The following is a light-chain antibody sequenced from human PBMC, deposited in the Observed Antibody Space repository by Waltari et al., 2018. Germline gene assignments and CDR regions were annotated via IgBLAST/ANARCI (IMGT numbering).Light chain of an antibody. J-gene: IGKJ3*01. Sequence: DIQMTQSPSTLSASVGDRVTITCWASQDIRNYLAWYQQKPGKAPKLLIYKASSLESGVSSRFSGSGSGTEFTLTISSLQPDDFATYYCQQYNGYPTFGPGTKVDIK. V-gene: IGKV1-5*03. CDR3: QQYNGYPT. CDR1: QDIRNY. CDR2: KAS.